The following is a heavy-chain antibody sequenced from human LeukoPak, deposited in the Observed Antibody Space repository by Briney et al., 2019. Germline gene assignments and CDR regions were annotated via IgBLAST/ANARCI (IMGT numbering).Heavy chain of an antibody. J-gene: IGHJ6*03. Sequence: GGSLRLSCAASGITFSSYSMSWVRQAPGKGLEWVSSISSTGGTTYYADSVKGRFTISRDNSKNTLYLQMNSLRAEDTAIYYCAKNGDRGAYCTGGTFYPYFYYYMDVWGKGTTVTI. CDR3: AKNGDRGAYCTGGTFYPYFYYYMDV. V-gene: IGHV3-23*01. D-gene: IGHD2-15*01. CDR2: ISSTGGTT. CDR1: GITFSSYS.